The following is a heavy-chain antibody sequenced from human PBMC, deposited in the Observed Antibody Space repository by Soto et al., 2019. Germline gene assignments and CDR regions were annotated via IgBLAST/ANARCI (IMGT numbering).Heavy chain of an antibody. CDR3: AKDLERYFDWLLSSLDY. J-gene: IGHJ4*02. Sequence: GSLRLSCAASGFTFSSYGMHWVRQAPGKGLEWVAVISYDGSNKYYADSVKGRFTISRDNSKNTPYLQMNSLRAEDTAVYYCAKDLERYFDWLLSSLDYWGQGTLVTVSS. CDR1: GFTFSSYG. V-gene: IGHV3-30*18. D-gene: IGHD3-9*01. CDR2: ISYDGSNK.